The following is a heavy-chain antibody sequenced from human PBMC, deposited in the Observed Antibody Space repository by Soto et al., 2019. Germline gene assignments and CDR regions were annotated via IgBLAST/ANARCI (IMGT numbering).Heavy chain of an antibody. CDR1: GYTFTSNY. V-gene: IGHV1-46*01. Sequence: ASVKVSCKAAGYTFTSNYIHWVRQAPRQGLEWMGVINPGYPAGRSTTYAQKFQGRVTMTTDTSTSTVYMELSRLRSDDTAVYYCAREAIVAGATTGMDVWGQGTTVTVSS. D-gene: IGHD1-26*01. CDR2: INPGYPAGRST. J-gene: IGHJ6*02. CDR3: AREAIVAGATTGMDV.